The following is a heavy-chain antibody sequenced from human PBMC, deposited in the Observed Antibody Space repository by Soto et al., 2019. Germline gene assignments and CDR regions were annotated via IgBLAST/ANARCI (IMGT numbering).Heavy chain of an antibody. Sequence: PSETLSLTCAFYGGSFRGYYWSWIRQPPGKGLEWIGEINHSGSTNYNPSLKSRVTISVDTSKNQFSLKLSSVTAADTAVYYCARGSKGRAAAGRKYYFDYWGQGTLVTVSS. CDR3: ARGSKGRAAAGRKYYFDY. CDR2: INHSGST. V-gene: IGHV4-34*01. CDR1: GGSFRGYY. J-gene: IGHJ4*02. D-gene: IGHD6-13*01.